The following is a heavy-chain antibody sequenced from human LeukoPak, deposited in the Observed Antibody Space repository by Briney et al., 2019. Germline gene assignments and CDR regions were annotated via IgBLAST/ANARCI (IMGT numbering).Heavy chain of an antibody. CDR2: IIPIFGTA. V-gene: IGHV1-69*13. Sequence: ASVKVSCKASGGTFSSYAISWVRQAPGQGIEWMGGIIPIFGTANYAQKFQGRVTITADESTSTAYMELSSPRSEDTAVYYCARGNYDTSGYYPWCFDYWGQGTLVTVSS. J-gene: IGHJ4*02. CDR3: ARGNYDTSGYYPWCFDY. D-gene: IGHD3-22*01. CDR1: GGTFSSYA.